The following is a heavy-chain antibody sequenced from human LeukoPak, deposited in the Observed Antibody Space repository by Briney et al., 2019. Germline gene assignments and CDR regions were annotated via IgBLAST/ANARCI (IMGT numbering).Heavy chain of an antibody. V-gene: IGHV3-48*02. CDR1: GFTFSSYS. CDR3: ARFQQQLGRGFFDY. J-gene: IGHJ4*02. Sequence: GGSLRLSCAASGFTFSSYSMNWVRQAPGKGLEWVSYISSSSSTIYYADSVKGRFTISRDNAKNSLYLQMNSLRDEDTAVYYCARFQQQLGRGFFDYWGQATLVTVSS. D-gene: IGHD6-13*01. CDR2: ISSSSSTI.